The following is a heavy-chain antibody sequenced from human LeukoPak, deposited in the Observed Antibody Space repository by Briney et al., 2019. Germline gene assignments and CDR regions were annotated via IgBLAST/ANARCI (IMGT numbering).Heavy chain of an antibody. J-gene: IGHJ4*02. CDR2: LSSSGSAF. D-gene: IGHD5-18*01. Sequence: GGSLRLSCEDSGFTFRSYEMNWVRQAPGKGLEWIAYLSSSGSAFSYADSVKGRFTIARDNAKNSVYLEMNSLRAEDTAVYYCAMTTAMAVFDYWGQGTLVTVSS. V-gene: IGHV3-48*03. CDR3: AMTTAMAVFDY. CDR1: GFTFRSYE.